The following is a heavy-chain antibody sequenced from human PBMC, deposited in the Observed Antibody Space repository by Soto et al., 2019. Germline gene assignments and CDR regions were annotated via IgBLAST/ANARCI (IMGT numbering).Heavy chain of an antibody. J-gene: IGHJ4*02. CDR2: INPNSDVT. V-gene: IGHV1-2*02. CDR3: VRVGLNRNYDFDF. D-gene: IGHD3-16*01. Sequence: QVQLVQSGAEVKKPGASVKVSCKASGYTFNSYYIHWVRQTPGQGLVWMGWINPNSDVTGYAQSFPCRVTMTRDISMTTAYMDLTRLRSDDTGVYYCVRVGLNRNYDFDFWGQGTLITVSS. CDR1: GYTFNSYY.